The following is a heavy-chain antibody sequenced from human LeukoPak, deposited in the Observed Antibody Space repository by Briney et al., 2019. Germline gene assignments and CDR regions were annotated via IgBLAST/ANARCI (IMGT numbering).Heavy chain of an antibody. Sequence: PGGSLRLSCAASEFTFRSYAMSWVRQAPGKGLEWVSSISGSGDRTYYADCVKGRFTISRDNSKNTLYLQMNSLRAEDTAVYYCVKDRRYAGNSALSWFDPWGQGTLVTVSS. J-gene: IGHJ5*02. D-gene: IGHD4-23*01. CDR3: VKDRRYAGNSALSWFDP. V-gene: IGHV3-23*01. CDR2: ISGSGDRT. CDR1: EFTFRSYA.